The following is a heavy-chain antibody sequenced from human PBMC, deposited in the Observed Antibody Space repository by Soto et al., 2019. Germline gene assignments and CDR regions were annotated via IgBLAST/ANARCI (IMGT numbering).Heavy chain of an antibody. CDR1: GFPFSSYA. J-gene: IGHJ4*02. CDR3: AKVKNYDFWSGSRYFDY. D-gene: IGHD3-3*01. V-gene: IGHV3-23*01. Sequence: PGGSLRLSCAASGFPFSSYAMSWVRQAPGKGLEWVSAISGSGGSTYYADSVKGRFTISRDNSKNTLYLQMNSLRAEDTAVYYCAKVKNYDFWSGSRYFDYWGQGTLVTVSS. CDR2: ISGSGGST.